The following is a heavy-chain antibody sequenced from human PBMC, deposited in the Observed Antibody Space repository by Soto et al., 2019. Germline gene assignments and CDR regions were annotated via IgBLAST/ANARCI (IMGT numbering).Heavy chain of an antibody. CDR1: GFTFSSYA. V-gene: IGHV3-64D*06. CDR3: VKFPGCSGGSCYSGYYYYGMDV. Sequence: EVQLVESGGGLVQPGGSLRLSCSASGFTFSSYAMHWVRQAPGKGLEYVSAISSNGGSTYYADSVKGRFTISRDNSKNTLYLQMSSLRAEDTAVYYCVKFPGCSGGSCYSGYYYYGMDVWGQGTTVTVSS. J-gene: IGHJ6*02. D-gene: IGHD2-15*01. CDR2: ISSNGGST.